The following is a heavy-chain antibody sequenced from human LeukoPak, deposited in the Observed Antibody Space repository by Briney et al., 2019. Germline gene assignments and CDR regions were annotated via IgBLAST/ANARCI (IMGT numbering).Heavy chain of an antibody. CDR3: ARDCCGSSGYDY. CDR2: IYYSGST. V-gene: IGHV4-59*01. J-gene: IGHJ4*02. Sequence: SETLSLTCAVYGGSFSGYYWSWIRQPPGKGLEWIGYIYYSGSTNYNPSLKSRVTISVDTSKNQFSLKLSSVTAADMAVYYCARDCCGSSGYDYWGQGTLVTVSS. CDR1: GGSFSGYY. D-gene: IGHD3-22*01.